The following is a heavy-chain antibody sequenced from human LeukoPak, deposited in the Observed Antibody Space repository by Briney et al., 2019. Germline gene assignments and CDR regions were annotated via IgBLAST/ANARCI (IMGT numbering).Heavy chain of an antibody. CDR1: GGSVNSGTYY. V-gene: IGHV4-39*07. CDR2: IYSTGSA. J-gene: IGHJ4*02. Sequence: SETLSLTCSVSGGSVNSGTYYWSWIRQPPGEGLEWIGNIYSTGSAYYNPSLESRVTMSVDTSINQFSLRLSSVTAADTAIYYCARKPIVGSDWYYFDYWGQGTLVTVSS. D-gene: IGHD3-9*01. CDR3: ARKPIVGSDWYYFDY.